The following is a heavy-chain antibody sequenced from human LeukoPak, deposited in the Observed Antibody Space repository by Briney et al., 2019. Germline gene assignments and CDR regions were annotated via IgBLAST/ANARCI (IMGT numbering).Heavy chain of an antibody. D-gene: IGHD6-19*01. J-gene: IGHJ4*02. CDR3: ARAYSSGWYSYGY. V-gene: IGHV4-59*01. Sequence: SETLSLTCTVSGGSISSYYWSWIRQPPGKGLGWIGYIYYSGSTNYNPSLKSRVTISVDTSKNQFSLKLSSVTAADTAVYYCARAYSSGWYSYGYWGQGTLVTVSS. CDR1: GGSISSYY. CDR2: IYYSGST.